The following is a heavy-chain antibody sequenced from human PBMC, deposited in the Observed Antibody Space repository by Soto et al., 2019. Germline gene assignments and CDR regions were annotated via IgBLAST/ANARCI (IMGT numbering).Heavy chain of an antibody. CDR3: ARVPTGKYGVWNY. CDR2: INPGGSIT. J-gene: IGHJ4*02. D-gene: IGHD2-8*01. CDR1: GFTFSSYW. Sequence: EEQLVESGGGLVQPGGSLRLSCAASGFTFSSYWMHWVRQAPGKGLVWVSRINPGGSITAYADSVKGRFTISRDNAKNTLYLKMNSLRGEDTAVYYCARVPTGKYGVWNYWGQGTLVTVSS. V-gene: IGHV3-74*01.